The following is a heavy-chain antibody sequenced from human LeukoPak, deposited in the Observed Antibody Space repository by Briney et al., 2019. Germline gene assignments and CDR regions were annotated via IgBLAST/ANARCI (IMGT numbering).Heavy chain of an antibody. CDR3: ARPGLAYCGADCYSTEGYYFDY. CDR1: GENFSIYF. D-gene: IGHD2-21*01. J-gene: IGHJ4*02. CDR2: INHGGST. V-gene: IGHV4-34*01. Sequence: PSETLSLTCAVYGENFSIYFYSWIRQPPGKGLEWIGEINHGGSTSYNPSLKSRVTISVDTPKNQFSLRLSSVTAADTAMYYCARPGLAYCGADCYSTEGYYFDYWSQGTLVTVSS.